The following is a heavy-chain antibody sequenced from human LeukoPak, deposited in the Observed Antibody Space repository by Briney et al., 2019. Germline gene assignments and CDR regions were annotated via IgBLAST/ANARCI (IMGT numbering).Heavy chain of an antibody. Sequence: SQTLSLTCTVSGGSISSYYWSWIRQPPGKGLEWIGYIYYSGSTNYNPSLKSRVTISVDTSKNQFSLKLSSVTAADTAVYYCARHVWCSGGSCYGDYYYGMDVWGQGTTVTVSS. CDR1: GGSISSYY. J-gene: IGHJ6*02. CDR2: IYYSGST. V-gene: IGHV4-59*08. CDR3: ARHVWCSGGSCYGDYYYGMDV. D-gene: IGHD2-15*01.